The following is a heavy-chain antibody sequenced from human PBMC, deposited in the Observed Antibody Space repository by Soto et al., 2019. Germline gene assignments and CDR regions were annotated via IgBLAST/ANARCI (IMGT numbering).Heavy chain of an antibody. J-gene: IGHJ6*02. CDR1: GYTFTSYG. D-gene: IGHD3-10*01. Sequence: QVQLVQSGAEVKKPGASVKVSCKASGYTFTSYGISWVRQAPGQGLEWMGWISAYNGNTNYAQKLQGRVTMTTDTSTSTAYMELRCLGSEATAVYYCARVGRLWCGELQSDGMDVWGQGTAVTVSS. CDR3: ARVGRLWCGELQSDGMDV. CDR2: ISAYNGNT. V-gene: IGHV1-18*01.